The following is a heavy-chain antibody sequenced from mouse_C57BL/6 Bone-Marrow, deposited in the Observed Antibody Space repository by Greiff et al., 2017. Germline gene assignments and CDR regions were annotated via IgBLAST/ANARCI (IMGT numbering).Heavy chain of an antibody. CDR3: ARRERNYYGNCDY. J-gene: IGHJ2*01. V-gene: IGHV1-7*01. CDR2: INPSSGYT. CDR1: GYTFTSYW. Sequence: VQLQQSGAELAKPGASVKLSCKASGYTFTSYWMHWVKQRPGQGLEWIGYINPSSGYTKYNQKFKDKATLTADKSSSTAYMQLSSLTYEDSAVYYCARRERNYYGNCDYWGQGTTLTVSS. D-gene: IGHD2-1*01.